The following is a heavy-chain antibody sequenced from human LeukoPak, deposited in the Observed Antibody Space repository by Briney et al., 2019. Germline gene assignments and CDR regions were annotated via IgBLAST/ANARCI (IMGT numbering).Heavy chain of an antibody. Sequence: KPSETLSLTCTVSGGSINNYYWSWIRQPPGKGLKWIGYIYYTGSTNYNPSLKSRVTISVDTSKSHFSLKMSTLTAADTAVYYCARHRGSGYPYFDYWGQGTLVTVSS. D-gene: IGHD3-22*01. CDR1: GGSINNYY. V-gene: IGHV4-59*01. CDR2: IYYTGST. J-gene: IGHJ4*02. CDR3: ARHRGSGYPYFDY.